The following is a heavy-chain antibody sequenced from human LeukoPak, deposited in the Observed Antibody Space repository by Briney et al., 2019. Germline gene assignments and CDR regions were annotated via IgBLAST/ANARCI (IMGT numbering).Heavy chain of an antibody. V-gene: IGHV3-23*01. D-gene: IGHD5-18*01. Sequence: GSLRLSCAASGFTFSSYAMNWVRQAPGKGLEWVSGVSGSGDNTYYAASAKGRFTISRDNSKNTLYLQMNSLRAEDTAVYYCARGITWIQLWLAPYYFDYWGQGTLVTVSS. CDR3: ARGITWIQLWLAPYYFDY. CDR2: VSGSGDNT. CDR1: GFTFSSYA. J-gene: IGHJ4*02.